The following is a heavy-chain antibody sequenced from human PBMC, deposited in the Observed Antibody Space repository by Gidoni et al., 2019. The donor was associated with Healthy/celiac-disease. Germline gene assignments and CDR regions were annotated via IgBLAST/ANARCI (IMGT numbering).Heavy chain of an antibody. Sequence: EVQLVESGGGLVQPGGSLRLSCAASGFTFSSSWMSWVRQAPGKGLEWVANIKQDGSENYYVDSVKGRFTISRDNAKNSLYLQMNSLRAEDTAVYYCARAGEDYYGSGSPYYYGMDVWGQGTTVTVSS. J-gene: IGHJ6*02. D-gene: IGHD3-10*01. CDR3: ARAGEDYYGSGSPYYYGMDV. CDR1: GFTFSSSW. V-gene: IGHV3-7*04. CDR2: IKQDGSEN.